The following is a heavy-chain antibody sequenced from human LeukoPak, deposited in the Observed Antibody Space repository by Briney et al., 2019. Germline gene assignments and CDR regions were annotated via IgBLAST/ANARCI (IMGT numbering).Heavy chain of an antibody. CDR2: IKQDGSEK. J-gene: IGHJ6*03. Sequence: GGSLRLSCAASGFTFSSYWMSWVRQAPGKGLEWVANIKQDGSEKYYVDSVKGRFTISRDNAKNSLCLQMNSLRAEDTAVYYCARDGVKPSGWFYYYMDVWGKGTTVTVSS. D-gene: IGHD2-8*01. CDR3: ARDGVKPSGWFYYYMDV. CDR1: GFTFSSYW. V-gene: IGHV3-7*01.